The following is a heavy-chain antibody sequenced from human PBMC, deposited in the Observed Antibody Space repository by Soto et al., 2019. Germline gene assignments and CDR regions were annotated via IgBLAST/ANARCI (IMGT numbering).Heavy chain of an antibody. CDR2: IYYSGST. J-gene: IGHJ5*02. CDR3: ARRRHRLEWSSYNWFDP. D-gene: IGHD3-3*01. V-gene: IGHV4-39*01. Sequence: QLQLQESGPGLVKPSETLSLTCTVSGGSISSSSYYWGWIRQPPGKGLEWIGSIYYSGSTYYNPSLKSRVTISVDTSKNQFSLKLSSVTAADTAVYYCARRRHRLEWSSYNWFDPWGQGTLVTVSS. CDR1: GGSISSSSYY.